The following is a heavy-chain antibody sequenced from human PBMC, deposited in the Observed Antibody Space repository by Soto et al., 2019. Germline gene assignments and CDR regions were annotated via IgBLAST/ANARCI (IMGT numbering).Heavy chain of an antibody. D-gene: IGHD1-26*01. CDR3: ARGVTGGTYDS. V-gene: IGHV1-69*01. J-gene: IGHJ5*01. Sequence: QVQLVQSGAEMKKPDSSAKVSCTASGGSFSSDAITWVRQPPRQGLEWMGGLIPIFGKATYAQKFQDRVTFTADEATSTAYMELSGLKSEDTAIYYCARGVTGGTYDSWGQGTLVVVSS. CDR2: LIPIFGKA. CDR1: GGSFSSDA.